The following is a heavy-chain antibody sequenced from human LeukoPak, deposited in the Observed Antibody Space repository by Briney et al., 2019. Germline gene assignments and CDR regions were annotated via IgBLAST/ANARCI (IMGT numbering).Heavy chain of an antibody. J-gene: IGHJ4*02. CDR1: GYTFTNYG. V-gene: IGHV1-18*04. CDR2: ISANNGET. Sequence: VASVKVSCKAPGYTFTNYGISWVRQAPGQGLEWMAWISANNGETRYAQNLQGRLTMTTDTSTSTAYMELRSLRPDDTAVYYCARVPPSAHQLLSSDYWGQGTQVTVSS. CDR3: ARVPPSAHQLLSSDY. D-gene: IGHD2-2*01.